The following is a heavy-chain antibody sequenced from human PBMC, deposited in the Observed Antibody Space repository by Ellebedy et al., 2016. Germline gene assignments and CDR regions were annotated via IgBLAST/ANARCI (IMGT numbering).Heavy chain of an antibody. Sequence: SQTLSLTCAISGDSVSSDIAAWTWIRQSPSRGLEWLGRIYYRSYRFRWYSDYAPSVESRLTINPDTSKNQFSLQLNSVTPEDTAVYYCVKEVKNDAFHCWGQGTMVTVSS. V-gene: IGHV6-1*01. CDR1: GDSVSSDIAA. J-gene: IGHJ3*01. CDR3: VKEVKNDAFHC. CDR2: IYYRSYRFRWYS.